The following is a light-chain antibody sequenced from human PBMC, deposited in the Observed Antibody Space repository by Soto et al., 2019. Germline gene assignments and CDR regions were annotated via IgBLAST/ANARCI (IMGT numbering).Light chain of an antibody. Sequence: QSALTQPASVSGSPGQSITISCTGTSSDVGGYNYVSWYQQHPGKAPKSMIYDVSNRPSGVSNRFSGSKSGNTASLTISGLQAEDEADYYCSSYTPSNTRQIVFGTGTKVTVL. CDR2: DVS. CDR1: SSDVGGYNY. V-gene: IGLV2-14*01. J-gene: IGLJ1*01. CDR3: SSYTPSNTRQIV.